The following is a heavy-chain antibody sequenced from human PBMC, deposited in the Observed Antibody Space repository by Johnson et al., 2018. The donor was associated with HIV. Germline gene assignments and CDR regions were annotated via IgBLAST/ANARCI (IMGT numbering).Heavy chain of an antibody. J-gene: IGHJ3*02. CDR1: GFSLSTYA. V-gene: IGHV3-64*04. CDR2: ISSNGGST. D-gene: IGHD3-3*01. CDR3: AKGLLRYEAADAFDI. Sequence: QVQLVESGGGLVQPGGSLRLSCRASGFSLSTYAMHWVRQAPGKGLEHVSGISSNGGSTESVNSVKGRFTISRDNSKNTLYLQMNSLRAEDTAVYYCAKGLLRYEAADAFDIWGQGTMVTVTS.